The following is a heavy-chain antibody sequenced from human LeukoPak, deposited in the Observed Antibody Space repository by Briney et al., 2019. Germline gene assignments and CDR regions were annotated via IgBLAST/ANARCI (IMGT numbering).Heavy chain of an antibody. CDR1: GGSISSSSYY. V-gene: IGHV4-39*07. Sequence: SETLSLTCTVSGGSISSSSYYWGWIRQPPGKGLEWIGSIYYSGSTNYNPSLKSRVTISVDTSKNQFSLKLSSVTAADTAVYYCARDRSAARKIWFDPWGQGTLVTVSS. J-gene: IGHJ5*02. CDR3: ARDRSAARKIWFDP. D-gene: IGHD6-13*01. CDR2: IYYSGST.